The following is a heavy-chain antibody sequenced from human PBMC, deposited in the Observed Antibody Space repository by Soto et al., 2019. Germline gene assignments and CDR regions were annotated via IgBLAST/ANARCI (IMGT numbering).Heavy chain of an antibody. CDR1: GFTFSIHG. V-gene: IGHV3-33*01. J-gene: IGHJ6*03. CDR3: ARGSGYYTPYYYYYMDV. D-gene: IGHD3-3*01. CDR2: VWYDGSDK. Sequence: PGGSLRLSCSASGFTFSIHGMHWFRQAPGKGLEWVALVWYDGSDKYYADSVKGRISISRDNSKNTLYLQMNSLRAEDTAVYYCARGSGYYTPYYYYYMDVWGKGTTVTVSS.